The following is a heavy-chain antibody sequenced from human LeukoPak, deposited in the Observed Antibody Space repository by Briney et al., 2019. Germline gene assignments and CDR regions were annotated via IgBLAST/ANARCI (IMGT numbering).Heavy chain of an antibody. V-gene: IGHV3-23*01. J-gene: IGHJ4*02. CDR1: GFTFSSYA. Sequence: PGGSLRLSCAASGFTFSSYAMSWVRQAPGKGLEWVSAISGSGGRTYYADSVKGRFTISRDNSKNTLYLQMNSLRAEDTAVYYCAKQVAPYYYDSSGYYYDYWGQGTLVTVSS. CDR3: AKQVAPYYYDSSGYYYDY. D-gene: IGHD3-22*01. CDR2: ISGSGGRT.